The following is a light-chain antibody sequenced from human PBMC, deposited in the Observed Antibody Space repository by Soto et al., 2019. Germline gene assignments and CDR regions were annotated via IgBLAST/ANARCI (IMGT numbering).Light chain of an antibody. J-gene: IGKJ1*01. CDR2: GAS. Sequence: EIVLTQSPGTLSLSPGERATLSCRASQSVSSSYLAWYQQKPGQAPRPLIYGASSRAIGFPDRFSGSGSGTEFTLTISRLEPEDFAVYYCQQYGSSPWTFGQGTKGEIK. V-gene: IGKV3-20*01. CDR1: QSVSSSY. CDR3: QQYGSSPWT.